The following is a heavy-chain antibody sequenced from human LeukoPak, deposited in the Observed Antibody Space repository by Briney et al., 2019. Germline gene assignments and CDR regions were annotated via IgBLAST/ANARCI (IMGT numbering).Heavy chain of an antibody. CDR1: GGTFSSYA. CDR3: ARESVVPAAESYNWFDP. CDR2: IIPIFGTA. D-gene: IGHD2-2*01. V-gene: IGHV1-69*01. J-gene: IGHJ5*02. Sequence: ASVKVSCKASGGTFSSYAISWVRQAPGQGLEWMGGIIPIFGTANYAQKFQGRVTITADESTSTAYMELSSLRSEDTAVYYCARESVVPAAESYNWFDPWGQGNLVTVSS.